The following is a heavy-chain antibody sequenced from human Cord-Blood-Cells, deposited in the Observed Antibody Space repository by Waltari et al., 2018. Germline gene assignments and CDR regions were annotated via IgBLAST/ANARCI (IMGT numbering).Heavy chain of an antibody. CDR3: ARRSNYYDSSGYYFDY. J-gene: IGHJ4*02. CDR1: GGTFSSYA. D-gene: IGHD3-22*01. Sequence: QVQLAQSGAAVKKPGSSVTVSCKASGGTFSSYAISWVRQAPGQGLEWMGGIIPIFGTANYAQKFQGRVTITADESTSTAYMELSSLRSEDTAVYYCARRSNYYDSSGYYFDYWGQGTLVTVSS. CDR2: IIPIFGTA. V-gene: IGHV1-69*01.